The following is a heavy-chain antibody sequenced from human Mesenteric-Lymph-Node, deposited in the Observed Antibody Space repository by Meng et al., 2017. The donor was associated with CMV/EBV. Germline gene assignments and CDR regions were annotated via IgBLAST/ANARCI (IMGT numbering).Heavy chain of an antibody. CDR3: ARARIAARPSGFGY. J-gene: IGHJ4*02. D-gene: IGHD6-6*01. Sequence: SETLSLTCTVSGGSISSSSYYWGWIRQPPGKGLEWIGSIYYSGSTYYNPSLKSRVTISVDTSKNQFSLKLSSVTAADTAVYYCARARIAARPSGFGYWGQGTLVTVSS. V-gene: IGHV4-39*07. CDR1: GGSISSSSYY. CDR2: IYYSGST.